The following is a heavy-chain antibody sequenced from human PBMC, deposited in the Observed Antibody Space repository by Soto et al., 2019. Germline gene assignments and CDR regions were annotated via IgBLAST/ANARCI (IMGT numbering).Heavy chain of an antibody. Sequence: GGSLRLSCVASGFSIRSYSMNWVRQAPGKGLEWISYISSSSGTINYADSVKGRFTISRDTAKNSLSLQMVSLRDEDTAVYYCAGGYYYDTSGYRAWGQGTLVNVSS. V-gene: IGHV3-48*02. D-gene: IGHD3-22*01. CDR3: AGGYYYDTSGYRA. CDR2: ISSSSGTI. J-gene: IGHJ4*02. CDR1: GFSIRSYS.